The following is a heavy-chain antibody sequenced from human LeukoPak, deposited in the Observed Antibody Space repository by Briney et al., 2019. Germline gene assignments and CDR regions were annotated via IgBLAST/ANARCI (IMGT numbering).Heavy chain of an antibody. J-gene: IGHJ4*02. D-gene: IGHD2-2*01. CDR2: ISAYNGNT. CDR3: ARGVGYCSSTSCPPGY. CDR1: GHTFTSYG. Sequence: ASVKVSCKASGHTFTSYGISWVRQAPGQGLEWMGWISAYNGNTNYAQKLQGRVTMTTDTSTSTAYMELRSLRSDDTAVYYCARGVGYCSSTSCPPGYWGQGTLVTVSS. V-gene: IGHV1-18*01.